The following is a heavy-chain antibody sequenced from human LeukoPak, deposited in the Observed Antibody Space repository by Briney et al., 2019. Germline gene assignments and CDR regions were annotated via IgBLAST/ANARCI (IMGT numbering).Heavy chain of an antibody. J-gene: IGHJ4*02. CDR3: ARGGFYGDYPDY. Sequence: SETLSLTCTVSGVSISSYYWSWIRQPPGKGLEWIGYIYYSGSTNYNPSLKSRVTISVDTSKNQFSLKMSSVTAADTAVYYCARGGFYGDYPDYWGQGTLVTVSS. CDR1: GVSISSYY. D-gene: IGHD4-17*01. V-gene: IGHV4-59*01. CDR2: IYYSGST.